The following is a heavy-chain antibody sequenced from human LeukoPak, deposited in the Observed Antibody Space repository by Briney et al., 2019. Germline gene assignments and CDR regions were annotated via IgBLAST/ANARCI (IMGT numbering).Heavy chain of an antibody. D-gene: IGHD2/OR15-2a*01. V-gene: IGHV3-74*01. CDR1: GFPFSSYS. CDR3: VTFYETY. Sequence: GGSLRLSCAASGFPFSSYSMTWVRQAPGKGLVWVSHINSDGSWTGYADSVKGRFTISKDNAKNTVSLQMNNLRAEDTAVYYCVTFYETYWGRGTLVTVSS. CDR2: INSDGSWT. J-gene: IGHJ4*02.